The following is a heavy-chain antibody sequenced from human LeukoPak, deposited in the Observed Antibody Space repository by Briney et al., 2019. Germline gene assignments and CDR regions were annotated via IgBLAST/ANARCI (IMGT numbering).Heavy chain of an antibody. D-gene: IGHD2-21*02. Sequence: SVKVSCKASGGTFSSYAISWVRQAPGQGLEWMGRIIPIFGIANYAQKFQGRVTITADKSTNTAYMELSSLRSEDTAVYYCARDWYAYCGGDCYSPYYFDYWGQGTLVTVSS. J-gene: IGHJ4*02. CDR3: ARDWYAYCGGDCYSPYYFDY. V-gene: IGHV1-69*04. CDR1: GGTFSSYA. CDR2: IIPIFGIA.